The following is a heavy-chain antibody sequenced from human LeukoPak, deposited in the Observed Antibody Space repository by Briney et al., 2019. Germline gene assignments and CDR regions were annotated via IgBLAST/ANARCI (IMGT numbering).Heavy chain of an antibody. J-gene: IGHJ5*02. CDR3: ARGRRRGDKSILTGYP. D-gene: IGHD3-9*01. CDR2: MNPNSGNT. CDR1: GYTFTSYG. V-gene: IGHV1-8*03. Sequence: ASVKVSCKASGYTFTSYGISWVRQAPGPGLEWMGWMNPNSGNTGYAQKFQGRVTITRNTSISTAYMELSSLRSEDTAVYYCARGRRRGDKSILTGYPWGQGTLVTVSS.